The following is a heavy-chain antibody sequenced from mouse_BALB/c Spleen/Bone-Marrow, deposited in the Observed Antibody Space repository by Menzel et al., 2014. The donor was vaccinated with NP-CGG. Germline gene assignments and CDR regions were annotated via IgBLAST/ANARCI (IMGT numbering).Heavy chain of an antibody. CDR2: IRNKAKGYTT. J-gene: IGHJ1*01. Sequence: EVKLVESGGGLVQPGGSLRLSCAISGFTFTDYYMSWVRQPPGKALEWLGFIRNKAKGYTTEYSASVKGRFTISRDNSQSILYLQMNTLRAKDSATYYCARDINYDIYWYFDVWGAGTTVTVSS. CDR3: ARDINYDIYWYFDV. CDR1: GFTFTDYY. D-gene: IGHD2-4*01. V-gene: IGHV7-3*02.